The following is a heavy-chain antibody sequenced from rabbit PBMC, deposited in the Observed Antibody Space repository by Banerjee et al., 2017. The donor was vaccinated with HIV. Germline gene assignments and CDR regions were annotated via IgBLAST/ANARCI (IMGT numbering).Heavy chain of an antibody. Sequence: QSLEESRGDLVKPGASLTLTCTASGFTISSSYWICWVRQAPGKGLEWIACIYGGSSGSTYYASWAKGRFTISKTSSTTVTLQMTSLTAADTATYFCARGGIYYNSVWGDLWGPGTLVTVS. D-gene: IGHD4-1*01. V-gene: IGHV1S40*01. J-gene: IGHJ6*01. CDR1: GFTISSSYW. CDR3: ARGGIYYNSVWGDL. CDR2: IYGGSSGST.